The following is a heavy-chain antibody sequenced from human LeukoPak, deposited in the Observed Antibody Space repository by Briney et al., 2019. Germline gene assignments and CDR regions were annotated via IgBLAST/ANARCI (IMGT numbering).Heavy chain of an antibody. CDR1: GFTFSSYS. Sequence: GGSLRLSCAASGFTFSSYSMNWVRQAPGKGLEWVSYISSSSSTIYYADSVKGRFTISRDNAKNSLYLQMNSLRAEDTAVYYCARDRGIVATTLIDYWGQGTLVTVSS. CDR2: ISSSSSTI. CDR3: ARDRGIVATTLIDY. J-gene: IGHJ4*02. D-gene: IGHD5-12*01. V-gene: IGHV3-48*01.